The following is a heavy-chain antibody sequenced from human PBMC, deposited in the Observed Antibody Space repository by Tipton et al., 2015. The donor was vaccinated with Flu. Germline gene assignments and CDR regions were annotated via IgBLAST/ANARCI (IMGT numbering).Heavy chain of an antibody. J-gene: IGHJ4*02. D-gene: IGHD5-24*01. CDR2: IYGDDST. CDR1: GFTVSSNH. V-gene: IGHV3-66*01. Sequence: AASGFTVSSNHMTWVRQGPGKGLEWVSIIYGDDSTNYADSVKGRFTISRDNSENTVYLQMNTLRAEDTALYYCARVGNYANKDWGQGTLVTVSS. CDR3: ARVGNYANKD.